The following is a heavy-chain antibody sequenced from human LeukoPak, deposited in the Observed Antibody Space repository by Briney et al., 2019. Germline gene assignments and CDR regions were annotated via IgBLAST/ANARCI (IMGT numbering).Heavy chain of an antibody. CDR2: MNPNSGNT. V-gene: IGHV1-8*03. CDR3: ASDHLSIAATGMRY. J-gene: IGHJ4*02. D-gene: IGHD6-13*01. Sequence: ASVKVSCKASGYTFTSYDINWVRQATGQGLEWMGWMNPNSGNTGYAQKFQGRVTITRSTSISTAYMELSSLRSEDTAVYYCASDHLSIAATGMRYWGQGTLVTVSS. CDR1: GYTFTSYD.